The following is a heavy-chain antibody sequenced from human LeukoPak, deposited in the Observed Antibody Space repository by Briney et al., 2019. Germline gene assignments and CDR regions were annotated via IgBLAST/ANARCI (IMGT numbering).Heavy chain of an antibody. CDR1: GFTFSSYA. J-gene: IGHJ5*02. D-gene: IGHD6-13*01. Sequence: PGGSLRLSCAASGFTFSSYAMSWVRQAPGKGLEWVSAISGSGGSTYYADSVKGRFTISRDNSKNTLYLQMNSLRPEDTALYYCAKDSVAAAGTAWFHPWSQGTLVTVSS. V-gene: IGHV3-23*01. CDR3: AKDSVAAAGTAWFHP. CDR2: ISGSGGST.